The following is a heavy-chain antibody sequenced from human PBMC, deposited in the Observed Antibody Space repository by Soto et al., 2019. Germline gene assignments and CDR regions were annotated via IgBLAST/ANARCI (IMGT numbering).Heavy chain of an antibody. V-gene: IGHV1-69*01. J-gene: IGHJ4*02. CDR3: VTHGLGVPSPPYFDN. CDR2: FVPLFGTT. Sequence: QLVQSGSEVKKPGSSVKVSCQASGGTFSGYALTWVRQAPGQGLEWMGEFVPLFGTTNYAQKFPGRITITADESTSTAYMELSSLRSDDTAVYYCVTHGLGVPSPPYFDNWGQGPLVTVSS. CDR1: GGTFSGYA.